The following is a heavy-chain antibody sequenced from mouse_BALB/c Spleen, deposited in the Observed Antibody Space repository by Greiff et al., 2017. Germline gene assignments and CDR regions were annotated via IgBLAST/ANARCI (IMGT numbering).Heavy chain of an antibody. Sequence: QVQLQQSGAELVRPGVSVKISCKGSGYTFTDYAMHWVKQSHAKSLEWIGVISTYYGDASYNQKFKGKATMTVDKSSSTDYMELARLTSEDSAIYYCARSRITTATPFDYWGQGTTLTVSS. V-gene: IGHV1S137*01. CDR1: GYTFTDYA. CDR2: ISTYYGDA. J-gene: IGHJ2*01. D-gene: IGHD1-1*01. CDR3: ARSRITTATPFDY.